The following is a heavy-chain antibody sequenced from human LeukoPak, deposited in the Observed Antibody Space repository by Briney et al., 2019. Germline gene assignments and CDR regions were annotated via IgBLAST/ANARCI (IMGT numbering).Heavy chain of an antibody. V-gene: IGHV4-59*01. Sequence: PSETLSLTCTVSDGSISSYYWSWIRQPPGEGLEWIGYIYYSGNTNYNPSFKNRVTISVDTSKNQFSLKLSSVTAADTAVYFCARGGGLKYNWFDPWGQGTLVTVSS. D-gene: IGHD2-15*01. CDR3: ARGGGLKYNWFDP. CDR2: IYYSGNT. J-gene: IGHJ5*02. CDR1: DGSISSYY.